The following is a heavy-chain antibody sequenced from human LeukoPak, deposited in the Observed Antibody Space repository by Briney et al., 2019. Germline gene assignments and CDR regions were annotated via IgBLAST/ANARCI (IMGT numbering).Heavy chain of an antibody. V-gene: IGHV3-23*01. D-gene: IGHD2-2*01. CDR2: ISGSGGST. Sequence: GGSLRLSCAASGFTFSSYAMSWVRQAPGKGLEWVSAISGSGGSTYYADSVKGWFTISRDNSKNTLYLQMNSLRAEDTAVYYCAKDYRYCSSTSCLNYFDYWGQGTLVTVSS. CDR1: GFTFSSYA. J-gene: IGHJ4*02. CDR3: AKDYRYCSSTSCLNYFDY.